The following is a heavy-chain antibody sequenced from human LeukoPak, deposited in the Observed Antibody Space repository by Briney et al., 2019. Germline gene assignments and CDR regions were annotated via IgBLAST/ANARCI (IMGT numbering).Heavy chain of an antibody. V-gene: IGHV3-7*01. Sequence: GGSLRLSCAASGFTFSSYWMSWVRQAPGKGLEWVANIKQHGSEKYYVDSVKGRFTISRDNAKNSLYLQMNSLRAEDTAVYYCARDEGYYYDSSGYYLFDYWGQGTLVTVSS. CDR1: GFTFSSYW. CDR3: ARDEGYYYDSSGYYLFDY. J-gene: IGHJ4*02. CDR2: IKQHGSEK. D-gene: IGHD3-22*01.